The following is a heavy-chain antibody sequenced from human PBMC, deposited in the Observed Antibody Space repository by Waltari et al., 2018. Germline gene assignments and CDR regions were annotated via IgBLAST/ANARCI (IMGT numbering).Heavy chain of an antibody. J-gene: IGHJ4*02. CDR1: GDTFTGCY. CDR3: ARDHHADCPGGVCFHFDY. V-gene: IGHV1-2*01. CDR2: ISPDRGAT. D-gene: IGHD2-8*02. Sequence: QVQLVQYGAEVQKPGASVKVSCKTSGDTFTGCYIYWMRQATGQGLEYMARISPDRGATDYAQHFERRLTTTKYPSINTAYMEMSSLTPDDTAVFHCARDHHADCPGGVCFHFDYWCQGTLFIVSS.